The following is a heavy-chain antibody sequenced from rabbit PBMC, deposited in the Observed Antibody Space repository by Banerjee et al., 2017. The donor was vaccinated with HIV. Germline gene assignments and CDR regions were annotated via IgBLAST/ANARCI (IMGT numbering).Heavy chain of an antibody. D-gene: IGHD6-1*01. CDR3: TRDPYGNENL. V-gene: IGHV1S45*01. Sequence: QHQLVESGGDLVKPEGSLTLTCTASGFSFNSYYYMSWVRQAPGKGLEWIGCIYLGSGYTDYTTWAKGRFTISKTSSTTVTLQMTSLTAADTATYFCTRDPYGNENLWGPGTLVTVS. J-gene: IGHJ4*01. CDR2: IYLGSGYT. CDR1: GFSFNSYYY.